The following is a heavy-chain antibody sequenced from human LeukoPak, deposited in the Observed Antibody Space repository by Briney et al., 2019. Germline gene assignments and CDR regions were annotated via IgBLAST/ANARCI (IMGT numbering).Heavy chain of an antibody. Sequence: GGSLRLSCAASGLTFSDHAMGWVRQAPGKGLEWVSSISGSSGNTYYADSVKGRYSISRDNSKNTLFLQINRLRAEDTAIYYCANWGAGTKGLYWGQGTLVTVS. J-gene: IGHJ4*02. D-gene: IGHD1-1*01. CDR3: ANWGAGTKGLY. CDR2: ISGSSGNT. CDR1: GLTFSDHA. V-gene: IGHV3-23*01.